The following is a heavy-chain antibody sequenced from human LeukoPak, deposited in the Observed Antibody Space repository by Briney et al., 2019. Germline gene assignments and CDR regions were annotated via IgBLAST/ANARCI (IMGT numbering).Heavy chain of an antibody. CDR2: ISSSGSTI. CDR1: GFTFSSYE. Sequence: GGSLSLSCAASGFTFSSYEMNWVRQAPGKGLEWVSYISSSGSTIYYADSVKGRFTISRDSYKNTLYLQMNSLRAEDAAVYYCAKAPVTTCSGAYCYPFDYWGQGTLVTVSS. D-gene: IGHD2-15*01. V-gene: IGHV3-48*03. CDR3: AKAPVTTCSGAYCYPFDY. J-gene: IGHJ4*02.